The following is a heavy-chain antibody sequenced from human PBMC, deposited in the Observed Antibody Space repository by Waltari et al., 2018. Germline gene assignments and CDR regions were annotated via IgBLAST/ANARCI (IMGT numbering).Heavy chain of an antibody. J-gene: IGHJ6*02. D-gene: IGHD3-9*01. CDR2: FTWDGRST. CDR1: GFTFDDFA. CDR3: VKEAAGYDSLIANGLDV. V-gene: IGHV3-43D*04. Sequence: EVQLEESGGGVVQPGGSLRLSCAASGFTFDDFAMHWVRQAPGKGLEWVSLFTWDGRSTYYADSVKGRFAISRDNGKDFLYLQMNSLRPEDTALYYCVKEAAGYDSLIANGLDVWGQGTTVTVSS.